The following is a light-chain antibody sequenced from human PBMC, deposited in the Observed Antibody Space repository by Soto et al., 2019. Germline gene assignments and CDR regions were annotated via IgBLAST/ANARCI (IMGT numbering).Light chain of an antibody. CDR3: CSYAGSSTLV. V-gene: IGLV2-23*02. CDR1: SSDVGSYNL. CDR2: EVS. J-gene: IGLJ2*01. Sequence: QSVLTQPASVSGSPGQSITISCTGTSSDVGSYNLVSWYQQHPGKAPKLMFYEVSKRPSGVSNRFSGSKSGNTASLTISGLQAEDEADYYCCSYAGSSTLVFGGGTKLTVL.